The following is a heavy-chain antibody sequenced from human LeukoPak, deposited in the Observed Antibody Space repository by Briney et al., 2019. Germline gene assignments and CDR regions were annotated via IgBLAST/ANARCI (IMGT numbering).Heavy chain of an antibody. V-gene: IGHV1/OR15-1*04. CDR1: GYIFTDYY. J-gene: IGHJ6*03. Sequence: ASVKVSCKASGYIFTDYYMHWVRQAPGQELGWMGRINPNSGGTNYAQKLQGRVTMTTDTSTSTAYMELRSLRSDDTAVYYCARVGYDSSGLYYYYYMDVWGKGTTVTVSS. CDR3: ARVGYDSSGLYYYYYMDV. CDR2: INPNSGGT. D-gene: IGHD3-22*01.